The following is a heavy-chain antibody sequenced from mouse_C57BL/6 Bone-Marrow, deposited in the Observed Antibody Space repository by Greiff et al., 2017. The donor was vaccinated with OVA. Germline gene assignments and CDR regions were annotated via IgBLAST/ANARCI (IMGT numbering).Heavy chain of an antibody. CDR2: INPSTGGT. CDR1: GYSFTGYY. D-gene: IGHD1-1*01. J-gene: IGHJ3*01. V-gene: IGHV1-42*01. Sequence: VQLKQSGPELVKPGASVKISCKASGYSFTGYYMNWVKQSPEKSLEWIGEINPSTGGTTYNQKFKAKATLTVDTSSSTAYMQLKSLTSEDSAVDDCAPHYYVSPWFAYWGKGTLVTVSA. CDR3: APHYYVSPWFAY.